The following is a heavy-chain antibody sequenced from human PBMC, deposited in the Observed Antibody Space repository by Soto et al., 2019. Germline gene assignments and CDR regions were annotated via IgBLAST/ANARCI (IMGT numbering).Heavy chain of an antibody. CDR1: GLTVSSNY. J-gene: IGHJ3*02. V-gene: IGHV3-53*02. CDR2: LYSGGST. D-gene: IGHD3-10*01. CDR3: ARDRRGDEGDGFDI. Sequence: EVQLVETGGGLIQPGGSLRLSCAASGLTVSSNYMNWVRQAPGQGLEWVSVLYSGGSTHYAGSVKGRFIISRDNSKNTLYLQRNSLRVEDTAVYYCARDRRGDEGDGFDIWGHGTMVTVSS.